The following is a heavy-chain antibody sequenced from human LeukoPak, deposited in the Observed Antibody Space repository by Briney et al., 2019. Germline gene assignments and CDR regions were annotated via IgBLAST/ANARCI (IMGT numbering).Heavy chain of an antibody. J-gene: IGHJ4*02. Sequence: ASVKVSCKASGYTFTSYAMHWVRQAPGQRLEWMGWINAGNGNTKYSQKFQGRVTITRDTSASTAYMELSSLRSEDTAVYSCARGLWFTLWYYFDYWGQGTLVTVSS. CDR2: INAGNGNT. CDR1: GYTFTSYA. D-gene: IGHD3-10*01. CDR3: ARGLWFTLWYYFDY. V-gene: IGHV1-3*01.